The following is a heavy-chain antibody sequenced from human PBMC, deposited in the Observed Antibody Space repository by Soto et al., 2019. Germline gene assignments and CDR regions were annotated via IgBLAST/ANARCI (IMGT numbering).Heavy chain of an antibody. V-gene: IGHV4-30-2*01. Sequence: QLQLQESGSGLVKPSQTLSLTCTVSGGSISSSGYAWSWIRQPPGKGLEWIGYIYPSGSTYNIPSLKSRVTISVDRSKNQFSLNLSSVTAAATAVYYCARALAPRGGAFDIWGQGTMVTVSS. CDR1: GGSISSSGYA. CDR2: IYPSGST. D-gene: IGHD3-10*01. J-gene: IGHJ3*02. CDR3: ARALAPRGGAFDI.